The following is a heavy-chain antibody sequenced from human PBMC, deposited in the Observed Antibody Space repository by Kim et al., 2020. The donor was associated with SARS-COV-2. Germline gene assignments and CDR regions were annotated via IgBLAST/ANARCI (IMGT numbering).Heavy chain of an antibody. CDR3: ARHILRRGLIN. CDR1: DGSMSGYS. J-gene: IGHJ1*01. V-gene: IGHV4-59*08. Sequence: SETLSLTCTVSDGSMSGYSWSWIRQTPGRGLEWIGLIYDSGNANYSPSFKSRVTMSVDTSKSLFSLRLSSVTATDSAMYYCARHILRRGLINCGQGTLIT. CDR2: IYDSGNA. D-gene: IGHD3-10*01.